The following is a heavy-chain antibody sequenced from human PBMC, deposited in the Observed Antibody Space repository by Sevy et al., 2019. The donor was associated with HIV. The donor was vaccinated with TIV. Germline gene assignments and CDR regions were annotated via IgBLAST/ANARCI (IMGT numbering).Heavy chain of an antibody. D-gene: IGHD6-13*01. CDR3: ARRTYSTTTFDY. CDR1: GGSISSSTYY. Sequence: SETLSLTCTVSGGSISSSTYYWAWIRQPPGKGLEWIGSIYYSGSTYYNPSLKSRVTISVDTSKNQFSLRLSSVTAADTAVYYCARRTYSTTTFDYWGQGTLVTVSS. V-gene: IGHV4-39*01. CDR2: IYYSGST. J-gene: IGHJ4*02.